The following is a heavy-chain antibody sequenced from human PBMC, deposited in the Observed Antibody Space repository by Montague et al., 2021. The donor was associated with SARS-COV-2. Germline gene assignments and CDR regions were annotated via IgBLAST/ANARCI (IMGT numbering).Heavy chain of an antibody. V-gene: IGHV4-59*01. Sequence: SETLSLTCTVSGGSISSYYWNWIRNPPGKGLEWIGYIYYSGSTIYNPSLKIRVTISVDTSKNQFSLKLSSVTAADTAVYYCARGFDYWGQGTLVTVSS. CDR3: ARGFDY. CDR2: IYYSGST. CDR1: GGSISSYY. J-gene: IGHJ4*02.